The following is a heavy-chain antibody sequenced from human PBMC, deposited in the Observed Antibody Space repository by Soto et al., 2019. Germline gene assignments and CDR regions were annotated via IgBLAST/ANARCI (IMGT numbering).Heavy chain of an antibody. Sequence: EVQLVESGGGLVKPGGSLRLSCAASGFTFSSYSMNWVRQAPGKGLEWVSSISSSSSYIYYADSVKGRFTIPRDNAKNSLYLQMNSLRAEDTAVYYCARKPGSRKGSRFDPWGQGTLVTVSS. CDR3: ARKPGSRKGSRFDP. CDR2: ISSSSSYI. J-gene: IGHJ5*02. V-gene: IGHV3-21*01. CDR1: GFTFSSYS.